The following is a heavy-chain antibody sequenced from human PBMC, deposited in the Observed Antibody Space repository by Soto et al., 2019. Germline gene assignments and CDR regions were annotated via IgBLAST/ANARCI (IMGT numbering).Heavy chain of an antibody. CDR2: ISGSGGST. CDR1: GFTFSNYA. V-gene: IGHV3-23*01. CDR3: AKAVGDCSSTSCYARIAFDI. D-gene: IGHD2-2*01. J-gene: IGHJ3*02. Sequence: EVQLLESGGGLVQPGGSLRLSCAASGFTFSNYAMSWVRQAPGKGLEWVSGISGSGGSTYYADSVKGRFTISRDNSKKTLYLHTRAEDTAVYYCAKAVGDCSSTSCYARIAFDIWGQGTMVTVSS.